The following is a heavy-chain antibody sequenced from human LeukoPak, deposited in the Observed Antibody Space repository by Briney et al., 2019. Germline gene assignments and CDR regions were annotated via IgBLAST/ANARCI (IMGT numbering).Heavy chain of an antibody. D-gene: IGHD6-19*01. Sequence: PGRSVRLSCAASGFTFSSYGMHWVRQAPGKGLEWVAVISYEGSNKYYADSVKGRFTTSRDNSKNTLYLQMNSLRAEDTAVYYCAKDSSGWSHVYFDYWGQGTLVTVPS. CDR2: ISYEGSNK. CDR1: GFTFSSYG. V-gene: IGHV3-30*18. CDR3: AKDSSGWSHVYFDY. J-gene: IGHJ4*02.